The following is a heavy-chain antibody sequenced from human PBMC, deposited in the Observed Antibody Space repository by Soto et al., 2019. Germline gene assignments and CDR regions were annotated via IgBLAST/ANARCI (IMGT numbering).Heavy chain of an antibody. J-gene: IGHJ4*02. V-gene: IGHV3-23*01. CDR2: ISGSGGST. Sequence: GGSPRLSCAASGFTFSSYAMSWVRQAPGKGLEWVSAISGSGGSTYYADSVKGRFTISRDNSKNTLYLQMNSLRAEDTAVYYCAKDLHFSAVTTAFDYWGQGTLVTVSS. D-gene: IGHD4-17*01. CDR1: GFTFSSYA. CDR3: AKDLHFSAVTTAFDY.